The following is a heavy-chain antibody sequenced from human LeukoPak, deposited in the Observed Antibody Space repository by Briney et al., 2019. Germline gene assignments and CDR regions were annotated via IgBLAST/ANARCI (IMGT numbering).Heavy chain of an antibody. J-gene: IGHJ6*03. CDR3: ARVRAREYSSSWRLYYMDV. D-gene: IGHD6-13*01. CDR2: MKPNSGNA. CDR1: GYTFTSYD. Sequence: ASVKVSCKASGYTFTSYDINWVRQATGQGLEWMGWMKPNSGNAGYAQKFQGRVTITRNTSISTAYMELSSLRSEDTAVYYCARVRAREYSSSWRLYYMDVWGKGTTVTVSS. V-gene: IGHV1-8*03.